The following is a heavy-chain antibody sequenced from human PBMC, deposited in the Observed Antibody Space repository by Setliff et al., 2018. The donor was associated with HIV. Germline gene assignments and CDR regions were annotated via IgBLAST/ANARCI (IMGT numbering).Heavy chain of an antibody. D-gene: IGHD6-19*01. V-gene: IGHV1-2*02. J-gene: IGHJ3*02. Sequence: ASVKVSCKASGYTFTGYSMHWVRQAPGQGLEWMGWINPDSGGINFAQKLQGRVTMTRVTSISTAYMELSGLRSDDTAVYFCARVPYRSAWFSGGHDAFDIWGQGTMVTVS. CDR3: ARVPYRSAWFSGGHDAFDI. CDR1: GYTFTGYS. CDR2: INPDSGGI.